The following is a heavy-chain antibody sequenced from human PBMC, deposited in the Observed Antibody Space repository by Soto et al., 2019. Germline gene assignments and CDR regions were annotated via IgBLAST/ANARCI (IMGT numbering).Heavy chain of an antibody. CDR1: GFTFSDYY. Sequence: GGSLRLSCAASGFTFSDYYMSWIRQAPGKGLEWVSYISSSGSTIYYADSVKGRFTISRDNSKNTLYLQMNSLRAEDTAVYYCAKEAGDTVPTFGGWGQGTLVTVSS. V-gene: IGHV3-11*01. D-gene: IGHD3-16*01. CDR3: AKEAGDTVPTFGG. CDR2: ISSSGSTI. J-gene: IGHJ4*02.